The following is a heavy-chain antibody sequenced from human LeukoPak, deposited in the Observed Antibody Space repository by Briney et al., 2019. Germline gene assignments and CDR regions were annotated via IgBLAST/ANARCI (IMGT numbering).Heavy chain of an antibody. CDR3: ARGPQRGYSGYDYPRITMIVVVTDFDY. CDR2: INPSGGST. V-gene: IGHV1-46*01. Sequence: GASVKVSCKASGYTFTSYYMHWVRQAPGQGLEWMGIINPSGGSTSYAQKFQGRVTMTRDMSTSTVYMELSSLRSEDTAVYYCARGPQRGYSGYDYPRITMIVVVTDFDYWGQGTLVTVSS. J-gene: IGHJ4*02. D-gene: IGHD3-22*01. CDR1: GYTFTSYY.